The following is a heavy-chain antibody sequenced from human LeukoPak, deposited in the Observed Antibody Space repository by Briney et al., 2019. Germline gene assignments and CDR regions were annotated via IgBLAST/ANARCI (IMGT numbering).Heavy chain of an antibody. Sequence: SETLSLTCTVSGASISSYYWSWIRQPPGKGLEWIGYIYYSGSTKYNLSLKSRVSFSVDTSKNHFSLKLTSVTAADTAVYYCARRTPYDVLTGYYNFDYWGQGTLVTVSS. V-gene: IGHV4-59*08. CDR1: GASISSYY. CDR3: ARRTPYDVLTGYYNFDY. CDR2: IYYSGST. J-gene: IGHJ4*02. D-gene: IGHD3-9*01.